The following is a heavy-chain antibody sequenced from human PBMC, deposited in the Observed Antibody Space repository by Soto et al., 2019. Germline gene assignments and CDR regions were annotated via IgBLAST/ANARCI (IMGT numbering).Heavy chain of an antibody. CDR2: IIPVLGVT. V-gene: IGHV1-69*02. CDR3: VRRRYCGVDCYNKFYYGMDV. Sequence: QVQLVQSGAEVRKPGSSVEVSCMASGSTFSSYTVNWVRHAPGQGPERSGRIIPVLGVTHYARRFQGRVTITADRSRKTAYMELTRLTSEDTAVYYCVRRRYCGVDCYNKFYYGMDVWGQGTTVTVSS. CDR1: GSTFSSYT. J-gene: IGHJ6*02. D-gene: IGHD2-21*02.